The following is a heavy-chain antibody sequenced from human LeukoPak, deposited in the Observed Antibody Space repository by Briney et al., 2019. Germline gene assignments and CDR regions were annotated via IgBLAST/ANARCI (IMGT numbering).Heavy chain of an antibody. V-gene: IGHV4-34*01. CDR2: INHSGST. J-gene: IGHJ4*02. CDR1: GGSFSGDY. CDR3: ARGGWEHLLDY. Sequence: PSETLSLTCAVYGGSFSGDYWSWIRQPPGKGLEWIGEINHSGSTNYNPSLQSRVTISVDRSKNQFSLKLNSVTAADTAVYYCARGGWEHLLDYWGQGTLVTVSS. D-gene: IGHD4-23*01.